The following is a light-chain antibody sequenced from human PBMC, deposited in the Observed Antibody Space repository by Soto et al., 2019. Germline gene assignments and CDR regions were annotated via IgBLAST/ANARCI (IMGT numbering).Light chain of an antibody. Sequence: QPVLTQPPSVSGAPGHRVTISCTGSSSNIGAGYDVHWYQQLPGTAPKLLIYGNSNRPSGVPDRFSGSKSGTSASLAITGLQAEDEADYYCQSYDSSLSGGVFGGGTKLTVL. V-gene: IGLV1-40*01. CDR3: QSYDSSLSGGV. J-gene: IGLJ3*02. CDR2: GNS. CDR1: SSNIGAGYD.